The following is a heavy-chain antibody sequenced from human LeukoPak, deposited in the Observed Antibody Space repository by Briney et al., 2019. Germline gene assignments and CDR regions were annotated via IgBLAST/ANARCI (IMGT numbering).Heavy chain of an antibody. CDR3: AMIAAAGNFDY. J-gene: IGHJ4*02. Sequence: TGRSLRLSCAASGFTFSSYGMHWVRQAPGKGLEWVAVISYDGSNKYYADSVKGRFTISRDNSKNTLYLQMNSLRAEDTAVYYCAMIAAAGNFDYWGQGTLVTVSS. CDR1: GFTFSSYG. V-gene: IGHV3-30*03. CDR2: ISYDGSNK. D-gene: IGHD6-13*01.